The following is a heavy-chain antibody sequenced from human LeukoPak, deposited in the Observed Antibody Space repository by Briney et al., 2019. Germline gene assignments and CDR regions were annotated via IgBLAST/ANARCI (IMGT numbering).Heavy chain of an antibody. D-gene: IGHD6-13*01. J-gene: IGHJ4*02. V-gene: IGHV3-7*01. CDR3: AGSIAAPYYFDY. CDR2: IKQDGSEK. Sequence: GVSLRLSCAASGFTFSSYWMSWVRQAPGKGLEWVANIKQDGSEKYYVDSVKGRFTISRDNAKNSLYLQMNSLRAEDTAVYYCAGSIAAPYYFDYWGQGTLVTVSS. CDR1: GFTFSSYW.